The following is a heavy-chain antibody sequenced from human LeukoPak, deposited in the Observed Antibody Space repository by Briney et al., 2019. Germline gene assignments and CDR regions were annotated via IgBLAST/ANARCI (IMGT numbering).Heavy chain of an antibody. CDR1: GFTFSSYS. D-gene: IGHD2-15*01. V-gene: IGHV3-48*01. Sequence: PGGSLRLSXAASGFTFSSYSMNWVRQAPGKGLEWVSYISSSSSTIYYADSVRGRLTISRDNAKNSLYLQMNSLRAEDTAVYYCARGVVVVVAATYNWFDPWGQGTLVTVSS. CDR3: ARGVVVVVAATYNWFDP. CDR2: ISSSSSTI. J-gene: IGHJ5*02.